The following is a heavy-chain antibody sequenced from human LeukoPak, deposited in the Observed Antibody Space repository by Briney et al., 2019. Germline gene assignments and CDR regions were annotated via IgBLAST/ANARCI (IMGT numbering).Heavy chain of an antibody. D-gene: IGHD1-26*01. J-gene: IGHJ4*02. CDR1: GGSISSSSYY. CDR3: ARWSGSYTTMRLFDY. CDR2: IYYSGST. Sequence: PSQTLSLTCTVSGGSISSSSYYWGWIRQPPGKGLEWIGSIYYSGSTYYNPSLKSRVTISVDTSKNQFSLKLSSVTAADTAVYYCARWSGSYTTMRLFDYWGQGTLVTVSS. V-gene: IGHV4-39*07.